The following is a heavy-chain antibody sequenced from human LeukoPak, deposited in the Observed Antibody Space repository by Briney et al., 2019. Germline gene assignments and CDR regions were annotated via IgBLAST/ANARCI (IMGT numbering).Heavy chain of an antibody. V-gene: IGHV3-23*01. J-gene: IGHJ4*02. CDR1: GFTFSSCA. Sequence: GGSLRLSCAASGFTFSSCAMRWVRQAPGKGLKWVSAISGSGGSTYYADSVKGRFTISRDNSKNTVYLQMNSLRAEDTAVYYCAKVCSGSYYFDHWGQGTLVTVSS. D-gene: IGHD1-26*01. CDR2: ISGSGGST. CDR3: AKVCSGSYYFDH.